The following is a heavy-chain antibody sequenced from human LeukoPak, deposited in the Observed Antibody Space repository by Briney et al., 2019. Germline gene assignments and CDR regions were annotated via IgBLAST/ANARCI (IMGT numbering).Heavy chain of an antibody. CDR3: ARGTGWYYFDY. J-gene: IGHJ4*02. CDR2: IYYSGST. V-gene: IGHV4-59*01. Sequence: SETLSLTCTVSGGSISSYYWSWIRQPPGKGLEWIGYIYYSGSTNYNPSLKSRVTISVDTSKNQFSLKLSSVTTADTAVYYCARGTGWYYFDYWGQGTLVTVSS. D-gene: IGHD3/OR15-3a*01. CDR1: GGSISSYY.